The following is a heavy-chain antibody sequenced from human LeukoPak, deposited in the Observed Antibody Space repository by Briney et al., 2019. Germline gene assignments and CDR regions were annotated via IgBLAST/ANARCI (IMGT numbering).Heavy chain of an antibody. V-gene: IGHV3-7*01. CDR3: ARTYSYGKIYYYYYMDV. Sequence: GGSLRLSCAASGFTFSSYWMSWVRQAPGKGLEWVANIKQDGSEKYYVDSVKGRFTISRDNAQNSLYLQMNSLRAEDTAVYYCARTYSYGKIYYYYYMDVWGKGTTVTVSS. CDR1: GFTFSSYW. J-gene: IGHJ6*03. CDR2: IKQDGSEK. D-gene: IGHD5-18*01.